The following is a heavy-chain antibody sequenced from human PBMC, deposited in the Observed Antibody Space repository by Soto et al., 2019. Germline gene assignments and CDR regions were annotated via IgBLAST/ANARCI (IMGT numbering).Heavy chain of an antibody. V-gene: IGHV3-30*18. J-gene: IGHJ1*01. Sequence: QVQLVESGGGVVQPGRSLRLYCAASGFTFSSYGMHWVRQAPGKGLEWVAVISYDGSNKYYADSVKGRFTISRDNSKNTLYLQMNSLRAEDTAVYYCAKETHDSSGYYPPDYFQHWGQGTLVTVSS. CDR1: GFTFSSYG. CDR2: ISYDGSNK. D-gene: IGHD3-22*01. CDR3: AKETHDSSGYYPPDYFQH.